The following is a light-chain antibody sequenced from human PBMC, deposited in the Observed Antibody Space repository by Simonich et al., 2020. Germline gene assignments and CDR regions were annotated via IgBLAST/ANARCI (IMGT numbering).Light chain of an antibody. CDR1: QSLVHSDGNTY. CDR2: KVS. J-gene: IGKJ5*01. CDR3: MQGTHWPIT. V-gene: IGKV2-30*02. Sequence: DVVMTQSPLSLPVTLGQPASISCRSSQSLVHSDGNTYLNWFQQRPGQSPRRLIYKVSSRDSGVPDRFSGSGSGTEFTLKISRVEAEDVGVYYCMQGTHWPITFGQGTRLEIK.